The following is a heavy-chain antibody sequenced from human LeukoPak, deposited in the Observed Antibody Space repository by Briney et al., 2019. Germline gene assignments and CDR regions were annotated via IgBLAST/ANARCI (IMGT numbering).Heavy chain of an antibody. V-gene: IGHV4-59*01. CDR1: GGSISSYY. CDR3: ARDRELWDAFDI. J-gene: IGHJ3*02. Sequence: PSETLSLTCTVSGGSISSYYWSWIRQPPGKGLEWIGYIYYSGSTNYNPSLKSRVTISVDTSKNQFPLKLSSVTAADTAVYYCARDRELWDAFDIWGQGTMVTVSS. D-gene: IGHD1-26*01. CDR2: IYYSGST.